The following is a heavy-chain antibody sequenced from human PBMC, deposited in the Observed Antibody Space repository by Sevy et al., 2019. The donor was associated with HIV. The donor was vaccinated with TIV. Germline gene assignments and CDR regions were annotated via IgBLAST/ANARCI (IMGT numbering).Heavy chain of an antibody. CDR2: INSDGEYI. J-gene: IGHJ1*01. V-gene: IGHV3-74*03. CDR3: ARGTRGTFGK. Sequence: GGSLRLSCAASGFTFSSYSMNWVRQAPGKGLVWVAHINSDGEYITYADSVKGRFAISRDNTKNTLFLQMNSLRAEDTAMYYCARGTRGTFGKWGQGTLITVSS. D-gene: IGHD2-8*02. CDR1: GFTFSSYS.